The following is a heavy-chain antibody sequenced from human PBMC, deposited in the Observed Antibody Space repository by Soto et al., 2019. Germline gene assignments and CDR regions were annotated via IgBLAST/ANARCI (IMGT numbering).Heavy chain of an antibody. Sequence: PGGSLRLSCAASGFTFSSYAMSWVRQAPGKGLEWVSAISGSGGSTYYADSVKGRFTISRDNSKNTLYLQMNSLRAEDTAVYYCAKVGREQWLTLLPAYYFDYWGQGTLVTVSS. CDR3: AKVGREQWLTLLPAYYFDY. J-gene: IGHJ4*02. CDR1: GFTFSSYA. CDR2: ISGSGGST. D-gene: IGHD6-19*01. V-gene: IGHV3-23*01.